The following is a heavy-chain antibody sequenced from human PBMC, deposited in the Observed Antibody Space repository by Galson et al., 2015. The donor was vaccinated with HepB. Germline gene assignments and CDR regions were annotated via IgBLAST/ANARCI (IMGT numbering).Heavy chain of an antibody. CDR2: IYHSGSS. Sequence: TLSLTCAVSGGSISATGYYWTWIRQPPGKGLEWIGYIYHSGSSHSNPSLKSRVTMSIDTSKNQFSLKMTSLTAADTAVYYCARTYGRGWYYFDSWGQGALVTVSS. D-gene: IGHD6-19*01. V-gene: IGHV4-30-4*01. J-gene: IGHJ4*02. CDR1: GGSISATGYY. CDR3: ARTYGRGWYYFDS.